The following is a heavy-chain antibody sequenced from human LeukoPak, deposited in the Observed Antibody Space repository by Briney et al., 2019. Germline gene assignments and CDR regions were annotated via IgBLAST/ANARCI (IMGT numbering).Heavy chain of an antibody. Sequence: GESLKISCMGSGYSFTSYWISWVRQMPGKGLEWMGRIDPSDSYTNYSPSFQGHVTISADKSISTAYLQWSSLKASDTAMYYCARQDCGGDCYSGGDYWGQGTLVTVSS. CDR2: IDPSDSYT. CDR1: GYSFTSYW. D-gene: IGHD2-21*02. J-gene: IGHJ4*02. V-gene: IGHV5-10-1*01. CDR3: ARQDCGGDCYSGGDY.